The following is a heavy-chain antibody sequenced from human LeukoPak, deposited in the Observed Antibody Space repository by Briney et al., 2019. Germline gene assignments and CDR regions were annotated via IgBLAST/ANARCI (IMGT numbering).Heavy chain of an antibody. CDR1: GFTFSSYW. D-gene: IGHD6-25*01. CDR2: IKQDGGEK. J-gene: IGHJ5*02. Sequence: QTGGSLRLSCAASGFTFSSYWMTWVRQAPGKGLEWVANIKQDGGEKYYVDSVKGRFTISRDNAKNSLYLQMNSLRAEDTAMYYCARDREGSSGSPKWFDPWGQGTLVTVSS. CDR3: ARDREGSSGSPKWFDP. V-gene: IGHV3-7*01.